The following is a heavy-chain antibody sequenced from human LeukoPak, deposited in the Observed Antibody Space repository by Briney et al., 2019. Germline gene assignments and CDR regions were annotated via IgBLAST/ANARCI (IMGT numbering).Heavy chain of an antibody. D-gene: IGHD6-19*01. CDR1: GYAFTSYG. Sequence: GASVKVSCKASGYAFTSYGISWVRQAPAQGLEWMGWISAYNGNTNYAQKLQGRVTMTTDTSTSTAYMELRSLRSDDTAVYYCALYSSGWPDYWGQGTLVTVSS. CDR3: ALYSSGWPDY. CDR2: ISAYNGNT. V-gene: IGHV1-18*01. J-gene: IGHJ4*02.